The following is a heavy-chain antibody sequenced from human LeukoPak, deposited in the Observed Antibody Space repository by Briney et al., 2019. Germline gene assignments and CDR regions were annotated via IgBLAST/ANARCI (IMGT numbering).Heavy chain of an antibody. J-gene: IGHJ6*02. Sequence: SETLSLTCAVYGGSFSGYYWSWIRQPPGKGLEWIGEINHSGSTNYNPSLKSRVTISVDTSKNQFSLKLSSVTAADTAVYYCASEGWNQYYYYYYGMDVWGQGTTVTVSS. V-gene: IGHV4-34*01. CDR1: GGSFSGYY. CDR2: INHSGST. D-gene: IGHD1-1*01. CDR3: ASEGWNQYYYYYYGMDV.